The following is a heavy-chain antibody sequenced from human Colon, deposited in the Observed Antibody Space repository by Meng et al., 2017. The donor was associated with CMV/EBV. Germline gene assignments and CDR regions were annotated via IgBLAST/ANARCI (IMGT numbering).Heavy chain of an antibody. J-gene: IGHJ4*02. Sequence: ASVKVTCKASGYSFGNSGITWMRQAPGQGLEWMGWMSAYNGDTIYAQSVQGRVTMATDTSTSTAYMELKSLRSDDTAMYYCARDTPRVSVAGGPDYWGQGTPVTVSS. D-gene: IGHD6-19*01. CDR1: GYSFGNSG. CDR2: MSAYNGDT. CDR3: ARDTPRVSVAGGPDY. V-gene: IGHV1-18*01.